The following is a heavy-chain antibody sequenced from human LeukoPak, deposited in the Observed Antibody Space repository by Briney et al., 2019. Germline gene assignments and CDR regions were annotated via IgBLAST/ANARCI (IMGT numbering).Heavy chain of an antibody. CDR2: IYHAGST. J-gene: IGHJ4*02. CDR1: GASISSSNW. D-gene: IGHD6-19*01. CDR3: ARSVAVTGQFDF. V-gene: IGHV4-4*02. Sequence: SGILSLTCTVSGASISSSNWWTWVRQPPGEALEWIGEIYHAGSTKYNPSLKSRLTISVDKSNNSFSLSLTSVTAADTAFYYCARSVAVTGQFDFWGQGTLVTVSS.